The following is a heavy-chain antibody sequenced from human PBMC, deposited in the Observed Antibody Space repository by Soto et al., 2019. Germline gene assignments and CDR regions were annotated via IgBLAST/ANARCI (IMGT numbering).Heavy chain of an antibody. V-gene: IGHV4-39*02. D-gene: IGHD6-6*01. CDR2: IYYSGST. CDR1: GGSISSSSYY. CDR3: AREYSSSYYYYGMDV. J-gene: IGHJ6*02. Sequence: QLQLQESGPGLVKPSETLSLTCTVSGGSISSSSYYWGWIRQPPGKGLEWIGSIYYSGSTYYNPSLKSRVTISVDTSKNQFSLKLSSVTAADTAVYYCAREYSSSYYYYGMDVWGQGTTVTVSS.